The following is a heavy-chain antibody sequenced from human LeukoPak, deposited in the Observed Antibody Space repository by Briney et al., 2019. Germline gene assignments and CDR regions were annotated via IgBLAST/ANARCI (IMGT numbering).Heavy chain of an antibody. D-gene: IGHD4-11*01. Sequence: PGGSLRLSCAASGFTFSTYEMDWVRQAPGKGLEWVSSISSSSSTIYYADSVKGRFTISRDNAKNSLYLQMNSLRAEDTAVYYCGRGGYNNYINQWGQGTLVTVSS. V-gene: IGHV3-48*03. J-gene: IGHJ4*02. CDR3: GRGGYNNYINQ. CDR1: GFTFSTYE. CDR2: ISSSSSTI.